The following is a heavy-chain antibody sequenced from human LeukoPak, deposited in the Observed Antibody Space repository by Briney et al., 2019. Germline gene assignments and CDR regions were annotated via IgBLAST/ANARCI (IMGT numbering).Heavy chain of an antibody. CDR1: GFTFSSYA. D-gene: IGHD6-19*01. CDR2: ISYDGSNK. Sequence: GRSLRLSCAASGFTFSSYAMRWVRQAPGKGLEWVAVISYDGSNKYYADSVKGRFTISRDNSKNTLYLQMNSLRAEDTAVYYCARAIAVAAFDYWGQGTLVTVSS. CDR3: ARAIAVAAFDY. V-gene: IGHV3-30-3*01. J-gene: IGHJ4*02.